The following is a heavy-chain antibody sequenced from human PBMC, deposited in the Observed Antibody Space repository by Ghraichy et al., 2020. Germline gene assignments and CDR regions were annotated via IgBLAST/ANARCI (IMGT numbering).Heavy chain of an antibody. Sequence: GGSLRLSCAASGFTFSSYAMSWVRQAPGKGLEWVSAISGSGGSTYYADSVKGRFTISRDNSKNTLYLQMNSLRAEDTAVYYCAKDGLGAGVVIMSPRPSSYGMDVWGQGTTVTVSS. CDR1: GFTFSSYA. D-gene: IGHD3-3*01. CDR3: AKDGLGAGVVIMSPRPSSYGMDV. CDR2: ISGSGGST. J-gene: IGHJ6*02. V-gene: IGHV3-23*01.